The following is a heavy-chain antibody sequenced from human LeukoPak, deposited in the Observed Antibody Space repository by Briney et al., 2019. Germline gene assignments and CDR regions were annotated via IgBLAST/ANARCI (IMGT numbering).Heavy chain of an antibody. CDR3: ARDYSGYYDY. D-gene: IGHD3-22*01. Sequence: KPSETLSLTCTVSGYSISSGYYWGWIRQPPGKGLEWIGSIYHSGSTYYNPSLKSRVTISVDTSKNQFSLKLSSVTAADTAVYYCARDYSGYYDYWGQGTLVTVSS. V-gene: IGHV4-38-2*02. CDR2: IYHSGST. CDR1: GYSISSGYY. J-gene: IGHJ4*02.